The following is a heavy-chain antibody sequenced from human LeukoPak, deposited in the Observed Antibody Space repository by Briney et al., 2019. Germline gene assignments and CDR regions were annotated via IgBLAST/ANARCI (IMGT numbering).Heavy chain of an antibody. Sequence: GGSQRLSCAASGFTFSSYAMSWVRQAPGKGLEWASAISGSGGSTYYADSVKGRFTISRDNSKNTLYLQMNSLRAEDTAVYYCAKDPRVRLFDYWGQGTLVTVSS. CDR1: GFTFSSYA. CDR3: AKDPRVRLFDY. D-gene: IGHD3-10*01. CDR2: ISGSGGST. V-gene: IGHV3-23*01. J-gene: IGHJ4*02.